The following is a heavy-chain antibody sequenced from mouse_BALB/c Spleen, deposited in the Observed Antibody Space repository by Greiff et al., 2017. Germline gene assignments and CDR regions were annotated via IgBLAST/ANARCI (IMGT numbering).Heavy chain of an antibody. J-gene: IGHJ2*01. CDR3: ARRITTVAYFDY. CDR2: INPSNGRT. CDR1: GYTFTSYW. Sequence: QVQLQQPGAELVKPGASVKLSCKASGYTFTSYWMHWVKQRPGQGLEWIGGINPSNGRTNYNEKFKSKATLAVDKSSSTAYMQLSSLTSEDSAVYYCARRITTVAYFDYWGQGTTLTVSS. V-gene: IGHV1S81*02. D-gene: IGHD1-1*01.